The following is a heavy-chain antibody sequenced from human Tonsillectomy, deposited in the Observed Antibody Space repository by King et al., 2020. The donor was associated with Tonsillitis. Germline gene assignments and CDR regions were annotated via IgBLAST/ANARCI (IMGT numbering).Heavy chain of an antibody. V-gene: IGHV1-69*01. D-gene: IGHD6-19*01. J-gene: IGHJ6*02. CDR2: IIPIFGTP. CDR1: GGTFSNYA. CDR3: ARAGAVTGTISYCGMDV. Sequence: VQLVQSGAEVSKPGSSVKVSCKASGGTFSNYAINWVRQAPGQGLEWMGGIIPIFGTPNYAQKFQGRVTITAAESTSTAYMELSSLRSEDTAVYYCARAGAVTGTISYCGMDVWGQGTTVTVSS.